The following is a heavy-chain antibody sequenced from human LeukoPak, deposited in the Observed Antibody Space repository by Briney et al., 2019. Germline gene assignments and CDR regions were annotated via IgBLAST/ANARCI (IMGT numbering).Heavy chain of an antibody. D-gene: IGHD3-10*01. CDR2: ISGSGGST. V-gene: IGHV3-23*01. CDR3: ARGLLWFGELSPFDY. CDR1: GFTFSSYA. J-gene: IGHJ4*02. Sequence: GGSLRLSCAASGFTFSSYAMSWVRQAPGKGLEWVSAISGSGGSTYYADSVKGRFTISRDNSKNTLYLQMNSLRAEDTAVYYCARGLLWFGELSPFDYWGQGALVTVSS.